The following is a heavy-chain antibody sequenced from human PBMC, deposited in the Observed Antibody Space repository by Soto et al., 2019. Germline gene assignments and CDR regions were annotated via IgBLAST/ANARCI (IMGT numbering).Heavy chain of an antibody. CDR3: ARVRHDAFDI. J-gene: IGHJ3*02. CDR1: EFTFSNYA. Sequence: GGSLRLSCAASEFTFSNYAMSWVRQAPGKGLEWVSAISYGGGTTYYADSVKGRFTISRDNSKNTLYLQMNSLRAEDTAVYYCARVRHDAFDIWGQGTMVTVSS. V-gene: IGHV3-23*01. D-gene: IGHD3-16*01. CDR2: ISYGGGTT.